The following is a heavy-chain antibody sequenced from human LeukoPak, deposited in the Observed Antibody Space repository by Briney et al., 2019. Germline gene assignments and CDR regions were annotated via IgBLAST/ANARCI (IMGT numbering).Heavy chain of an antibody. V-gene: IGHV3-30*03. Sequence: GRSLRLSCAASGFTFSSYGIHWVRQAPGRGLEWVALISDDGSNKYYGDSVKGRFTISRDNSKNTLYLQMNSLRPEDTAVYYCARERNLEIAVAGTIFDYWGQGTLVTVSS. CDR2: ISDDGSNK. CDR3: ARERNLEIAVAGTIFDY. J-gene: IGHJ4*02. CDR1: GFTFSSYG. D-gene: IGHD6-19*01.